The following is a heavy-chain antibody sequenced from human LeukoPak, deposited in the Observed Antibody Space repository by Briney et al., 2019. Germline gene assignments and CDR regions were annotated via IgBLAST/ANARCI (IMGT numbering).Heavy chain of an antibody. V-gene: IGHV3-48*04. CDR3: AKGARIVVVRGNWFDP. Sequence: GGSLRLSCAASGFTFSSYSMNWVRQAPGKGLEWVSYISSSSSTIYYADSVKGRFTISRDNAKNSLSLQMNSLRAEDTAVYYCAKGARIVVVRGNWFDPWGQGTLVTVSS. J-gene: IGHJ5*02. CDR1: GFTFSSYS. D-gene: IGHD3-22*01. CDR2: ISSSSSTI.